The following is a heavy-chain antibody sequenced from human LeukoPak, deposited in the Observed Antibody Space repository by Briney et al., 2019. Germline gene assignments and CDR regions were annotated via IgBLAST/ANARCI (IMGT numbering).Heavy chain of an antibody. Sequence: KPGGSLRLSCAASGFTFSDYYMSWIRQAPGKGLERVSYISSSGRTIYYADSVKGRFTISRDNAKNSLYLQMNSLRVEDRAIYYCATVTYGRLDYWGQGNLVTVSS. CDR3: ATVTYGRLDY. D-gene: IGHD3-10*01. CDR1: GFTFSDYY. J-gene: IGHJ4*02. V-gene: IGHV3-11*04. CDR2: ISSSGRTI.